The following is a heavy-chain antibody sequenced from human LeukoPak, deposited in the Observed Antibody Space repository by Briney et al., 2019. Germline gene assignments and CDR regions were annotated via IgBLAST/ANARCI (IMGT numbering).Heavy chain of an antibody. CDR2: IYYSGST. CDR3: AREGVVPRFWFDP. V-gene: IGHV4-31*03. CDR1: GGSISSGGYY. Sequence: SETLSLTCTVSGGSISSGGYYWSWIRQHPGKGLEWIGYIYYSGSTYYNPSLKSRVTISVDTSKNQFSLKLSSVTAADTAVCYCAREGVVPRFWFDPWGQGTLVTVSS. J-gene: IGHJ5*02. D-gene: IGHD3-3*01.